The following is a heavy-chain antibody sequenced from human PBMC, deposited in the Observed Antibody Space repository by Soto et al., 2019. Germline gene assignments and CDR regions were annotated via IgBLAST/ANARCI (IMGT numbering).Heavy chain of an antibody. CDR3: ARDPVDTAMALDGMDV. CDR1: GYTFTSYY. Sequence: QVQLVQSGAEVKKPGASVKVSCKASGYTFTSYYMHWVRQAPGQGLEWMGIINPSGGSTSYAQKFLGRVTMTRDTSTSTVYMELSSLRSEDTAVYYCARDPVDTAMALDGMDVWGQGTTVTVSS. V-gene: IGHV1-46*01. D-gene: IGHD5-18*01. J-gene: IGHJ6*02. CDR2: INPSGGST.